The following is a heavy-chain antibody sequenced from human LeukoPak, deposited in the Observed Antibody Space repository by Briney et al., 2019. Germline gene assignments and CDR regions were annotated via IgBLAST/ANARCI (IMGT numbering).Heavy chain of an antibody. Sequence: ASVKVSCKASGYTFTGYYMHWVRQAPGQGLEWMGWINPNSGGTNYAQKFQGRVTMTRDTSISTAYMELSRLRSDDTAVYYCARLPGADGEATNKFDPWGQGTLVTVSS. CDR2: INPNSGGT. V-gene: IGHV1-2*02. CDR3: ARLPGADGEATNKFDP. CDR1: GYTFTGYY. D-gene: IGHD5-24*01. J-gene: IGHJ5*02.